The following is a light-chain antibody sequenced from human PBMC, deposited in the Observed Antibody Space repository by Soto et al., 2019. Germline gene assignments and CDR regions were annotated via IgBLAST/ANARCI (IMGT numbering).Light chain of an antibody. Sequence: DIQMTQSPSSLSASVGDRVTIXXRASQSISGWLAWYQQKPGKAPKLXIYDASGLESEVPSRFSGSGSGTDFTLTISRLEPEDFAVYYCQHYVSPPITFGQGTRLEIK. V-gene: IGKV1-5*01. J-gene: IGKJ5*01. CDR3: QHYVSPPIT. CDR1: QSISGW. CDR2: DAS.